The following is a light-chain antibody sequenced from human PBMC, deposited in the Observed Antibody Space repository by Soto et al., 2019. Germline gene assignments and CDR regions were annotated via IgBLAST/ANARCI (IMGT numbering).Light chain of an antibody. J-gene: IGKJ4*01. CDR1: QSVDSN. Sequence: EIVMTQSPATLSASPGDGATLSCRASQSVDSNLAWYQQKPGHTPRLLIYGASTRPTGIPSRFSGSGSGTDFTLTIISLQSEDSAVYYCQQYNDSPLTFGGGTKVEIK. CDR3: QQYNDSPLT. CDR2: GAS. V-gene: IGKV3D-15*01.